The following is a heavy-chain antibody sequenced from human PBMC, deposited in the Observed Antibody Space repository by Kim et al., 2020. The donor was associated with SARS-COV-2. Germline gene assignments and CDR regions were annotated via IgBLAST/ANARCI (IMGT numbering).Heavy chain of an antibody. J-gene: IGHJ5*02. V-gene: IGHV1-24*01. CDR3: ATRSDILTGSLNNWFDP. CDR2: FDPEDGET. D-gene: IGHD3-9*01. Sequence: ASVKVSCKVSGYTLTELSMHWVRQAPGKGLEWMGGFDPEDGETIYAQKFQGRVTMTEDTSTDTAYMELSSLRSEDTAVYYCATRSDILTGSLNNWFDPWGQGTPVTVSS. CDR1: GYTLTELS.